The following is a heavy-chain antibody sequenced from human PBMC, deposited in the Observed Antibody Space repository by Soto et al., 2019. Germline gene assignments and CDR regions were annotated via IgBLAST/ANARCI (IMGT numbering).Heavy chain of an antibody. CDR1: GFTFTSYA. J-gene: IGHJ4*02. CDR2: INGGSGNT. Sequence: ASVKVSCKSSGFTFTSYAIHWLRQAPGQRPQWMGWINGGSGNTKYSQDFQGRVTFTRDTFATTAYLELSSLRSEDTAVYYCARVPPWGDSAGDYYIQHYDSWGQGTPVTVSS. CDR3: ARVPPWGDSAGDYYIQHYDS. V-gene: IGHV1-3*01. D-gene: IGHD3-10*01.